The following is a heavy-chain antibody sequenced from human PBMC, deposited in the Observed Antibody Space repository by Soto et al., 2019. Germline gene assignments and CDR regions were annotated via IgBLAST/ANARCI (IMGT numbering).Heavy chain of an antibody. J-gene: IGHJ3*02. CDR1: GGSISTENW. CDR2: IYHGGGA. Sequence: QVQLQESGPGLVKPSGTLSLTCAVSGGSISTENWWSWVRQPPGKGLEWIGEIYHGGGARYNPSLRRRVTISVDKSKNQFSLNLSSVTAADTAVYYCARLIMSANSFDIWGQGTMVTV. V-gene: IGHV4-4*02. D-gene: IGHD2-8*01. CDR3: ARLIMSANSFDI.